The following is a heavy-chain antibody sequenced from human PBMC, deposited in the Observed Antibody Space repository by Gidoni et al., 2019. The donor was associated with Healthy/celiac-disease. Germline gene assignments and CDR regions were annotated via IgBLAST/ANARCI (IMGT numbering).Heavy chain of an antibody. Sequence: QVQLVESGGGVVQPGRSLRISCAASGSTFSSYVMHWVRQAPGKGLEWVAVISYDGSNNYYADSVKGRFTISRDNSRNTLYLQMNSLRAEDTAVYYCARTPGIAVAGPDYWGQGTLVTVSS. CDR1: GSTFSSYV. CDR3: ARTPGIAVAGPDY. CDR2: ISYDGSNN. J-gene: IGHJ4*02. D-gene: IGHD6-19*01. V-gene: IGHV3-30-3*01.